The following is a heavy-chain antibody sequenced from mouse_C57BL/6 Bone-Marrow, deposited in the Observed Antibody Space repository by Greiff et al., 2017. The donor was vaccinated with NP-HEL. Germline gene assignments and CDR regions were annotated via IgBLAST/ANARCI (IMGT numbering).Heavy chain of an antibody. D-gene: IGHD1-1*01. Sequence: VQVVESGPGLVAPSQSLSITCTVSGFSLTSYGVHWVRQPPGKGLEWLVVIWSDGSTTYNSALKSRLSISKDNSKSQVFLKMNSLQTDDTAMYYCARHSPHYYGSSHFDYWGQGTTLTVSS. CDR2: IWSDGST. CDR3: ARHSPHYYGSSHFDY. J-gene: IGHJ2*01. CDR1: GFSLTSYG. V-gene: IGHV2-6-1*01.